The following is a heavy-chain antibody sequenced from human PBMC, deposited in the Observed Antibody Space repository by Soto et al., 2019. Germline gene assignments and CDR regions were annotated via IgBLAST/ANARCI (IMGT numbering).Heavy chain of an antibody. Sequence: RRLSCAASGFTFSSYGMHWVRQAPGKGLEWVAVIWYDGSNKYYADSVKGRFTISRDNSKNTLYLQMNSLRAEDTAVYYCARGGIVVVPAAKYEVLGYWGQGTLVTVSS. J-gene: IGHJ4*02. CDR2: IWYDGSNK. V-gene: IGHV3-33*01. CDR1: GFTFSSYG. CDR3: ARGGIVVVPAAKYEVLGY. D-gene: IGHD2-2*01.